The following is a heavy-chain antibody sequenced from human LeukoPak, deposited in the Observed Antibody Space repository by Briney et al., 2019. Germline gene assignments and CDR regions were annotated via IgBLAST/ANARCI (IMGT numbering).Heavy chain of an antibody. CDR3: AKLSSGHIYYFDY. V-gene: IGHV1-69*13. D-gene: IGHD6-19*01. CDR1: GGTFISYA. CDR2: IIPIFGTA. J-gene: IGHJ4*02. Sequence: ASVKVSCKASGGTFISYAISWVRQAPGQGLEWMGGIIPIFGTANYAQKFQGRVTITADESTSTAYMELGSLRSEDTAVYYCAKLSSGHIYYFDYWGQGTLVTVSS.